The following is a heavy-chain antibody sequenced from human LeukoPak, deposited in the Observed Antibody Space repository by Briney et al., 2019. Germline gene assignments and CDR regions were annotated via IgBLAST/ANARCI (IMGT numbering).Heavy chain of an antibody. CDR1: GGSFSGYY. CDR3: VKKNPGVD. J-gene: IGHJ4*02. CDR2: ISGSGDST. D-gene: IGHD2/OR15-2a*01. V-gene: IGHV3-23*01. Sequence: ETLSLTCAVYGGSFSGYYWSWIRQPPGKGLEWVSSISGSGDSTYYVDSVKGRFIISRDNSKRTLFLQMHSLRADDTAVYYCVKKNPGVDWGQGTLVTVSS.